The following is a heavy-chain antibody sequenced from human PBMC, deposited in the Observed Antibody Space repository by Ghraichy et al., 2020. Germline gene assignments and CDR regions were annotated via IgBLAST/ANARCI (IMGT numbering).Heavy chain of an antibody. Sequence: SGPTLVKPTQTLTLTCTFSGFSLSTSGMRVSWIRQPPGKALEWLARIDWDDDKFYSTSLKTRLTISKDTSKNQVVLTMTNMDPVDTATYYCARMSSIAALGGAFDIWGQGTMVTVSS. CDR1: GFSLSTSGMR. CDR3: ARMSSIAALGGAFDI. CDR2: IDWDDDK. J-gene: IGHJ3*02. D-gene: IGHD6-6*01. V-gene: IGHV2-70*04.